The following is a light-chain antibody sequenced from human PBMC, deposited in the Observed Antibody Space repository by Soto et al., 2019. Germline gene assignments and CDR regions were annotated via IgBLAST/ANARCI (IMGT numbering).Light chain of an antibody. Sequence: QSALTQPASVSGSPGQSITISCTGTSSDVGGYNYVSWYQQHPGKAPKLMIYDVSNRPSGVSNRVSGSKSGNTASLTISGLQAEDEADYYCSSYTSSSTYVFGTGTKDTVL. J-gene: IGLJ1*01. CDR2: DVS. CDR1: SSDVGGYNY. CDR3: SSYTSSSTYV. V-gene: IGLV2-14*01.